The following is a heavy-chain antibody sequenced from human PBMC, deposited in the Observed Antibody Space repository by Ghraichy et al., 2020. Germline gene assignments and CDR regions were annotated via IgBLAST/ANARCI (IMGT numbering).Heavy chain of an antibody. CDR1: GFTFSSYG. V-gene: IGHV3-33*01. J-gene: IGHJ4*02. Sequence: GGSLRLSCAASGFTFSSYGMHWVRQAPGKGLEWVADIWYDGSNKYYADSVKGRFTISRDNSKNTLYLQMNSLRAEDTAVYYCARRVVDSSDLDYWGQGTLVTVSS. CDR3: ARRVVDSSDLDY. CDR2: IWYDGSNK. D-gene: IGHD3-22*01.